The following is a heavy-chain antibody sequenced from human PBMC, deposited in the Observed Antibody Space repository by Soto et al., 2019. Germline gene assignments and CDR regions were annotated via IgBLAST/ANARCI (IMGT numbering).Heavy chain of an antibody. Sequence: QVQLVESGGGVVQPGRSLRLSCAASGFTFSSYGMHWARQAPGKGLEWVAVISYDGSNKYYADPVKGRFTISRDNSKNTXXLQMNSLRAEDTAVYYCAKTLSNHYDHYYYYGMDVWGQGTTVTVSS. V-gene: IGHV3-30*18. D-gene: IGHD4-17*01. J-gene: IGHJ6*02. CDR1: GFTFSSYG. CDR3: AKTLSNHYDHYYYYGMDV. CDR2: ISYDGSNK.